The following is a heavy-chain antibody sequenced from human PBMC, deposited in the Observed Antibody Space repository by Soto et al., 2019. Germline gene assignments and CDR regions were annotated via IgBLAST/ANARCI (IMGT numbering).Heavy chain of an antibody. D-gene: IGHD3-9*01. V-gene: IGHV1-18*01. CDR2: ISPHNRNT. Sequence: QVQLVQSGAEVKKPGDSVKVSCKASGYTFGHFYITWVRQAPGQGLEWMVAISPHNRNTNYAEKFRGRVTMTTDTSTTTAYMELRSLRSDDTAVYYCARDEGGYDILTGYYKAHHFDQWGQGALVTVSS. CDR3: ARDEGGYDILTGYYKAHHFDQ. CDR1: GYTFGHFY. J-gene: IGHJ4*02.